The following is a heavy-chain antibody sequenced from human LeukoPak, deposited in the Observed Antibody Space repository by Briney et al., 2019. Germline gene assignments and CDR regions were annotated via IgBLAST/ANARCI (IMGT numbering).Heavy chain of an antibody. CDR2: INWNGGST. J-gene: IGHJ3*02. Sequence: GGSLRLSCAASGFTFDDYGMSWVRQAPGKGLEWASGINWNGGSTGYADSVKGRFTISRDNAKNSLYLQMNSLRAEDTALYYCASRQVGATTGAFDIWGQGTMVTVSS. CDR1: GFTFDDYG. CDR3: ASRQVGATTGAFDI. D-gene: IGHD1-26*01. V-gene: IGHV3-20*04.